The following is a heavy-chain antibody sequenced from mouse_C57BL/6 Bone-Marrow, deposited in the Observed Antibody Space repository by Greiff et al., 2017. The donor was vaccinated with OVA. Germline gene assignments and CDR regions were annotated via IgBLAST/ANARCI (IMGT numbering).Heavy chain of an antibody. D-gene: IGHD2-1*01. CDR3: ARRCYGKDFDY. J-gene: IGHJ2*01. CDR1: GYTFTSYW. Sequence: QFQLQQPGTELVKPGASVKLSCKASGYTFTSYWMHWVKQRPGPGLEWIGNINPSNGGTNYNEKFQSKATLTVDKSSSTAYMQLSSLTSEDSAVYYCARRCYGKDFDYWGQGTTLTVSS. CDR2: INPSNGGT. V-gene: IGHV1-53*01.